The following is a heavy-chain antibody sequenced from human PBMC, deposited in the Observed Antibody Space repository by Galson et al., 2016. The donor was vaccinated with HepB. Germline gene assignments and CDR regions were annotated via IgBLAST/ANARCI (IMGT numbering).Heavy chain of an antibody. J-gene: IGHJ5*02. CDR1: GFTFSSYN. CDR2: ISSDSSTI. V-gene: IGHV3-48*01. D-gene: IGHD4-11*01. CDR3: ARESTALSNWFDP. Sequence: SLRLSCAGSGFTFSSYNMNWVRQAPGKGLEWVSYISSDSSTIYYADSVKGRFIISRDNAKNSLYLQMNSLRAEDTAVYYCARESTALSNWFDPWGQGTLVTVSS.